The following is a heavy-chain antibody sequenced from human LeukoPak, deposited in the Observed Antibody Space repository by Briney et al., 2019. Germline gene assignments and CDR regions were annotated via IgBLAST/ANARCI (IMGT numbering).Heavy chain of an antibody. D-gene: IGHD3-22*01. CDR1: GFTFSSYS. CDR2: ISSSSSYI. CDR3: AKEIAPYYDSSGYYYGL. Sequence: GGSLRLSCAASGFTFSSYSMNWVRQAPGKGLEWVSSISSSSSYIYYADSVKGRFTISRDNAKNSLYLQMNSLRAEDTALYYCAKEIAPYYDSSGYYYGLWGQGTLVTVSS. J-gene: IGHJ4*02. V-gene: IGHV3-21*04.